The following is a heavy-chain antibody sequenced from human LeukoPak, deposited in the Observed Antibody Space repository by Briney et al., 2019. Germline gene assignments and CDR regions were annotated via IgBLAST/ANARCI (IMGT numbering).Heavy chain of an antibody. CDR3: ARAPFSGSYSQYFYMDV. CDR2: ITWNSDIK. V-gene: IGHV3-9*01. J-gene: IGHJ6*03. D-gene: IGHD3-10*01. CDR1: GFTFDDYA. Sequence: PGGSLRLSCAASGFTFDDYAMHWVRQAPGKGLEWVSGITWNSDIKAYADAVKGRFTVSRDNAKNSLYLQMNSLRSDDTALYYCARAPFSGSYSQYFYMDVWGKGTTVTISS.